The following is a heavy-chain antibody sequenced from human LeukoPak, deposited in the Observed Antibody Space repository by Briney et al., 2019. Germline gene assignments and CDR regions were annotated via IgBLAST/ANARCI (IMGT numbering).Heavy chain of an antibody. Sequence: GASVKVSCKASGCTFTSYGISWVRQAPGQGLEWMGWISAYNGNTNYPQKLQGRVTMTTDTSTSTAYMEVRSLRSDDTAVYYCARGDLRRSGSTLDYWGQGTLVTVSS. CDR1: GCTFTSYG. J-gene: IGHJ4*02. D-gene: IGHD1-26*01. CDR3: ARGDLRRSGSTLDY. V-gene: IGHV1-18*01. CDR2: ISAYNGNT.